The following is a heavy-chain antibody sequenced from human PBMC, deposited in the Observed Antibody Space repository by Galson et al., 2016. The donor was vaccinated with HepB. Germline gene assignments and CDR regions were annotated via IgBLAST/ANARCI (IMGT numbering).Heavy chain of an antibody. CDR2: IYWTDTK. CDR1: GFSLRTSAVG. CDR3: ALMPRGNCSGGSCYSGYYVQH. V-gene: IGHV2-5*01. Sequence: PALVKPTQTLTLACTFSGFSLRTSAVGVGWIRQPPGRALEWLALIYWTDTKEYSPSLKSRLTITKDTSKNQVVLTMTNMDPVDTATYYCALMPRGNCSGGSCYSGYYVQHWGQGTLVTVSS. J-gene: IGHJ1*01. D-gene: IGHD2-15*01.